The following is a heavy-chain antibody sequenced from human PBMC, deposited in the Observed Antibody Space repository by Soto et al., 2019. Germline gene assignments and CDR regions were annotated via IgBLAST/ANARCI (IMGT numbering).Heavy chain of an antibody. D-gene: IGHD3-10*01. J-gene: IGHJ6*03. V-gene: IGHV3-74*03. CDR2: INGDGSIT. Sequence: EVQLVESGGGIVQPGGSLRLSCAASGFTFSSYWMHWVRQVPGKGLVWVSRINGDGSITKYAESVKGRFTVSRDNTKNTLDLRMHTLRVEETALFCCTRGPDLSGGLHNYYSMDVWGKGTAVTVSS. CDR3: TRGPDLSGGLHNYYSMDV. CDR1: GFTFSSYW.